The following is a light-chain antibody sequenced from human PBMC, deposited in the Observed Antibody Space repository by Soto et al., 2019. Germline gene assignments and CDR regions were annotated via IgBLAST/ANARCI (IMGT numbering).Light chain of an antibody. CDR1: QSLLYPSNYKEY. V-gene: IGKV4-1*01. CDR3: HQYYSPPLT. CDR2: WAS. J-gene: IGKJ4*01. Sequence: IVMTQSPDSLAVSLGERATINCKSSQSLLYPSNYKEYLAWYQQKPGQPPKLLFYWASTRASGVPARFSASASGTDFTLTISSLQAEDVAVYYCHQYYSPPLTFGGGTKVEIK.